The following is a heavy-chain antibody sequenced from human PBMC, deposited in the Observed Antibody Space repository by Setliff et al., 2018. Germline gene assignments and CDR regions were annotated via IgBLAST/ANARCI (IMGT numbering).Heavy chain of an antibody. V-gene: IGHV3-21*06. CDR3: ARDRGGTNPWFDF. J-gene: IGHJ5*01. Sequence: GGSLRLSCEASGFTFSDNGMAWVRQSPGMGLEWVASISSSSTKIFYAETVRGRFNISRDNAKNSLYLQMSSLRVEDTAVYFCARDRGGTNPWFDFWGQGTQVTVSS. D-gene: IGHD3-10*01. CDR1: GFTFSDNG. CDR2: ISSSSTKI.